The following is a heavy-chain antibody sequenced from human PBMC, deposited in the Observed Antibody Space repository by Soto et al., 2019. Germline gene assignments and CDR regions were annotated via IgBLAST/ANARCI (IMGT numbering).Heavy chain of an antibody. CDR2: IIPILGTA. D-gene: IGHD6-19*01. CDR3: ARAGFVSGWNEFSGMDV. CDR1: GVTFSTST. J-gene: IGHJ6*02. V-gene: IGHV1-69*11. Sequence: VQLVPSGAEVRKPGSSVKVSCQVSGVTFSTSTITWVRQAPGQGLEWMGSIIPILGTAKSTQKFQGRVTITADESASVAYMELSSLTSEDTAVYYCARAGFVSGWNEFSGMDVWGQGTTVTFSS.